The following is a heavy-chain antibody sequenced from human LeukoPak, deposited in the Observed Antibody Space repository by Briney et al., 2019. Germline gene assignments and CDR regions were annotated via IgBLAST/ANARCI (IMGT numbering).Heavy chain of an antibody. CDR2: INPNSGGT. J-gene: IGHJ5*02. Sequence: GASVKVSRKASGYTFTGYYMHWVRQAPGQGLEWMRWINPNSGGTNYAQKFQGRVTMTRDTSISTAYMELSRLRSDDTAVYYCARDIVVVPAAIRGNWFDPWGQGTLVTVSS. D-gene: IGHD2-2*02. CDR3: ARDIVVVPAAIRGNWFDP. V-gene: IGHV1-2*02. CDR1: GYTFTGYY.